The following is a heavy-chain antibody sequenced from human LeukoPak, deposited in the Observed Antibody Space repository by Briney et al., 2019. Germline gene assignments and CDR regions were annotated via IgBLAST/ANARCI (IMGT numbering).Heavy chain of an antibody. V-gene: IGHV1-2*04. Sequence: ASVKVSCKASGYTFTSYDINWVRQATGQGLEWMGWINPNSGGTNYAQKFQGWVTMTRDTSISTAYMELSRLRSDDTAVYYCARAAGATRGYYYYYYGMDVWGQGTTVTVSS. D-gene: IGHD5-12*01. CDR3: ARAAGATRGYYYYYYGMDV. CDR1: GYTFTSYD. J-gene: IGHJ6*02. CDR2: INPNSGGT.